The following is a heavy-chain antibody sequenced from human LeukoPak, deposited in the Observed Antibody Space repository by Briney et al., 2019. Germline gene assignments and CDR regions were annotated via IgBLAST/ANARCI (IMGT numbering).Heavy chain of an antibody. J-gene: IGHJ4*02. CDR2: IYYSGST. D-gene: IGHD3-10*01. CDR1: GGSISSGGYY. CDR3: ARADVLLWFWEFHFDY. V-gene: IGHV4-31*03. Sequence: SQTLSLTCTVSGGSISSGGYYWSWIRQHPGKGLEWIGYIYYSGSTYYSPSLKSRVTTSVDTSKNQFSLKLSSVTAADTAVYYCARADVLLWFWEFHFDYWGQGTLVTVSS.